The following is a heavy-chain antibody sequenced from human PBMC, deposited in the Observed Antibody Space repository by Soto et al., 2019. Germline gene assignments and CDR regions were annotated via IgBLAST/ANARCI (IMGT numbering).Heavy chain of an antibody. J-gene: IGHJ2*01. CDR3: ARRSRYCSGGTCSGYWYFDL. Sequence: QVQLQESGPGLVKPSETLSLTCTVSGGSISSYYWSWIRQPPGKGLEWIGYISDSGSTNYNPSLKRLVTISVDTSKNQFSLKLSSVTAADTAVYFCARRSRYCSGGTCSGYWYFDLWGRGTLVTVSS. D-gene: IGHD2-15*01. CDR2: ISDSGST. V-gene: IGHV4-59*08. CDR1: GGSISSYY.